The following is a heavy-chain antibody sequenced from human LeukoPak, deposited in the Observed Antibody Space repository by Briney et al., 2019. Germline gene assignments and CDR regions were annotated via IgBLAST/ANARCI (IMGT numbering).Heavy chain of an antibody. Sequence: ASVKVSCKASGYTFTSYGISWVRQAPGQGLEWMGWISAYNGNTNYAQKPQGRVTMTTDTSTSTAYMELRSLRSDDTAVYYCARDQLLGGTLVAGTYYGMDVWGKGTTVTVSS. CDR3: ARDQLLGGTLVAGTYYGMDV. V-gene: IGHV1-18*04. D-gene: IGHD6-19*01. CDR2: ISAYNGNT. J-gene: IGHJ6*04. CDR1: GYTFTSYG.